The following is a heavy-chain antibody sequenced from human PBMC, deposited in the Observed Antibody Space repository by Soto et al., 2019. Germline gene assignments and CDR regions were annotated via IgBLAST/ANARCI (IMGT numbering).Heavy chain of an antibody. CDR2: INHSGST. J-gene: IGHJ4*02. D-gene: IGHD6-13*01. CDR3: ARGYKSLIAAATYYFDY. V-gene: IGHV4-34*01. CDR1: GGSFSGYY. Sequence: SETLSLTCAVYGGSFSGYYWSWIRQPPGKGLEWIGEINHSGSTNYNPSLKSRVTISVDTSKNQFSLRLSSVTAADTAVYYCARGYKSLIAAATYYFDYWGQGTLVTVSS.